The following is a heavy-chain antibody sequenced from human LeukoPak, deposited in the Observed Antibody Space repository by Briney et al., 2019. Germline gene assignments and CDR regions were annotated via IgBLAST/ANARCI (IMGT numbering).Heavy chain of an antibody. CDR1: GGSISSGDYC. CDR2: IHYSGST. Sequence: SETLSLTCIVSGGSISSGDYCWSWIRQPPGKGLEWIGYIHYSGSTYYNPSLKSRVTISVDTSENQFSLKLISVTAADTAVYYCARDRVMYDYVWGSDRWECNCFDPWGQGTLVTVSS. J-gene: IGHJ5*02. CDR3: ARDRVMYDYVWGSDRWECNCFDP. D-gene: IGHD3-16*02. V-gene: IGHV4-30-4*01.